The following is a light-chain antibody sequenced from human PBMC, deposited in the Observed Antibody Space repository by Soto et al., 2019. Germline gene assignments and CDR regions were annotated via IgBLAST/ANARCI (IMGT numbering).Light chain of an antibody. J-gene: IGKJ5*01. CDR2: GAS. V-gene: IGKV3-20*01. CDR1: QTVRSNY. Sequence: EIVLTQSPGTLSLSPGERATLSCRASQTVRSNYIAWYQQKPGQAPRLLIYGASSRDTGIPDRFSGSGSGTDFSLTISRLEAEDSAVYHCQQYGGSPLTFGQGTRLEIK. CDR3: QQYGGSPLT.